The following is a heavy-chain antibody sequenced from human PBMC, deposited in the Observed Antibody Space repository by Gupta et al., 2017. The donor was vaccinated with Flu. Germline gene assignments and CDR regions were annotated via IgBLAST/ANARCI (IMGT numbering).Heavy chain of an antibody. D-gene: IGHD3-22*01. CDR2: IIPIFGTP. J-gene: IGHJ4*02. CDR3: ARKDVHYYDSSGYSH. Sequence: VRQAPGQGLEWMGGIIPIFGTPHYAQKLQGRVTITADDSTVYMQLSSLRSEDTAVYYCARKDVHYYDSSGYSHWGQGTLVTVSS. V-gene: IGHV1-69*01.